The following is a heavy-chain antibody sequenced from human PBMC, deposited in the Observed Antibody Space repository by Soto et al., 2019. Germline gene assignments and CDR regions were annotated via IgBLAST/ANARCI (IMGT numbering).Heavy chain of an antibody. CDR1: GFTVSSNY. J-gene: IGHJ4*02. CDR3: ARVFYSVWHYFDY. Sequence: EVQLVESGGGLVQPGGSLRLSCAASGFTVSSNYMSWVRQAPGKGLEWVSVIYSGGSTYYADSVKGRFTISRDNSKNTLYLQMNSLRAEDTAVYYCARVFYSVWHYFDYWGQGTLVTVSS. CDR2: IYSGGST. D-gene: IGHD2-8*01. V-gene: IGHV3-66*01.